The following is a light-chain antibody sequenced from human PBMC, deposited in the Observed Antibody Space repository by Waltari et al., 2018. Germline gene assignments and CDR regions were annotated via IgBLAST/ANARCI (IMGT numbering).Light chain of an antibody. Sequence: QPVLTQPPSASASLGASVTLTCTLSSGYSNSKVDWYQQRPGKGPRFVMRVGTGGLVGSQGDGIPDLFSISGSGLNRYLAVKNTREDAEGDYFCGADHGSRTNFVWVFGGGTKVTVL. J-gene: IGLJ3*02. CDR1: SGYSNSK. CDR3: GADHGSRTNFVWV. CDR2: VGTGGLVG. V-gene: IGLV9-49*01.